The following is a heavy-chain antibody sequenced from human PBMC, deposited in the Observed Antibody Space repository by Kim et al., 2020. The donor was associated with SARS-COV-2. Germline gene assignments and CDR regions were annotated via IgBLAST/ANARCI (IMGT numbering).Heavy chain of an antibody. D-gene: IGHD3-10*01. CDR1: GGSISSSSYY. V-gene: IGHV4-39*01. J-gene: IGHJ3*02. CDR2: IYYSGST. Sequence: SETLSLTCTVSGGSISSSSYYWGWIRQPPGKGLEWIGSIYYSGSTYYNPSLKSRVTISVDTSKNQFSLKLSSVTAADTAVYYCARHDGGKRFYWGFGESYADAFDIWGQGTMVTVSS. CDR3: ARHDGGKRFYWGFGESYADAFDI.